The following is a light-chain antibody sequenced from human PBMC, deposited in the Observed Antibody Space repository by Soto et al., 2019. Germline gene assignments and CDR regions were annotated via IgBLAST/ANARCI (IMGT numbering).Light chain of an antibody. CDR2: DAS. V-gene: IGKV3-15*01. Sequence: EIVLTQSPATLSVSPGDRATLSCRASESVSTNLAWYQQRPGQAPSLLIYDASTRATDVPARFSGSGSGTEFTLSISSLQSEDFGVYSCQQYNRWPWTFGQGTKVEIK. J-gene: IGKJ1*01. CDR1: ESVSTN. CDR3: QQYNRWPWT.